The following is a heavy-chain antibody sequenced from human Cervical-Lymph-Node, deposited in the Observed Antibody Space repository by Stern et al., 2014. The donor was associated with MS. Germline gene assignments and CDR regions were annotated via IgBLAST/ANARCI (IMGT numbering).Heavy chain of an antibody. CDR2: IHNSEGT. CDR3: TRGGGWITDD. J-gene: IGHJ4*02. V-gene: IGHV4-59*01. D-gene: IGHD6-19*01. CDR1: GGSMSGFY. Sequence: QVQLQESGPGLVRPSETLSLSCTVSGGSMSGFYWSWIRQTPGKRLEWIGNIHNSEGTIYNPSLKSRVTISIDTAKNQLSLKLRSVTAADTAMYYCTRGGGWITDDWGQGTLVTVSS.